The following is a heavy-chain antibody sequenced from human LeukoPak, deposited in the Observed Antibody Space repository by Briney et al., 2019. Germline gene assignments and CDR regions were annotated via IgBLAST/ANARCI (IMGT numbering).Heavy chain of an antibody. CDR1: GFTFDDYA. CDR3: ARGPYGSGSFSDF. Sequence: GGSLRLSCAASGFTFDDYAMHWVRQAPGKGLEWLSGISWNSGSIGYADSVKGRFTISRDNAKNSLYLQMNSLRPEDTALYFCARGPYGSGSFSDFWGQGTLVTVSS. J-gene: IGHJ4*02. CDR2: ISWNSGSI. D-gene: IGHD3-10*01. V-gene: IGHV3-9*01.